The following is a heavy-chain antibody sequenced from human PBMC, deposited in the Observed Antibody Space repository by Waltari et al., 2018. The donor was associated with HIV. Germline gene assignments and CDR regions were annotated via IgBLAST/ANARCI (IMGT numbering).Heavy chain of an antibody. J-gene: IGHJ4*02. Sequence: LQLQESGPGLVKPSETLSLTCTVSGGSISSSSYYWGWIRQPPGKGLEWIGSIYYSGSTDYNPSLKRRVTISVDTAKNQFSLKLSSVTAADTAVYYCATTLYYYDSSGYPFDYWGQGTLVTVSS. V-gene: IGHV4-39*07. D-gene: IGHD3-22*01. CDR2: IYYSGST. CDR1: GGSISSSSYY. CDR3: ATTLYYYDSSGYPFDY.